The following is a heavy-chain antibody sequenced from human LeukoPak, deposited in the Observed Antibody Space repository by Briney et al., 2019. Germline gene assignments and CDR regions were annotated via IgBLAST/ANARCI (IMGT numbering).Heavy chain of an antibody. V-gene: IGHV3-7*01. D-gene: IGHD1-26*01. CDR1: GFTFSSYW. J-gene: IGHJ4*02. CDR3: ARVQWELRGVGSYFEY. Sequence: PGGSLRLFCVVSGFTFSSYWMSWVRQAPGKGLEWVANIKQDGSEKYYVDSVKCRFTMSRDNAKNSLYLQMNSLRAEDTAVYYCARVQWELRGVGSYFEYWGQGALVTVSS. CDR2: IKQDGSEK.